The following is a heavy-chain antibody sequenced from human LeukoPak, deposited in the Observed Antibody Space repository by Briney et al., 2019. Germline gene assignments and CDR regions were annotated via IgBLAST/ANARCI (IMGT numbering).Heavy chain of an antibody. CDR3: ARVLYSSSWSYYFDY. J-gene: IGHJ4*02. CDR2: IYYSGST. V-gene: IGHV4-30-4*08. Sequence: PSETLSLTCTVSGGSISSSSYYWGWIRQPPGKGLEWIGYIYYSGSTYYNPSLKSRVTISVDTPKNQFSLKLSSVTAADTAVYYCARVLYSSSWSYYFDYWGQGTLVTVSS. D-gene: IGHD6-13*01. CDR1: GGSISSSSYY.